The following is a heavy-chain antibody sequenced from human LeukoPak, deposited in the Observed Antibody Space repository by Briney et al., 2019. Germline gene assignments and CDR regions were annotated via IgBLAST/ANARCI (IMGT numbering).Heavy chain of an antibody. J-gene: IGHJ4*02. V-gene: IGHV3-30*19. CDR3: ARDREVGRDGYNCDY. Sequence: PGRSLRLSCAASGFTFTNYGMHWVRQAPGKGLEWVAVISYDGSNKYYADSVKGRFTISRDNSKNTLYLQMNSLRAEDTAVYYCARDREVGRDGYNCDYWGQGTLVTVSS. CDR1: GFTFTNYG. D-gene: IGHD5-24*01. CDR2: ISYDGSNK.